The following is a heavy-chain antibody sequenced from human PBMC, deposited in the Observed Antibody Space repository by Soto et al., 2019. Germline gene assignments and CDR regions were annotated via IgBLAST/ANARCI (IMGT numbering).Heavy chain of an antibody. D-gene: IGHD3-10*01. CDR1: GFTFSSYG. J-gene: IGHJ6*02. V-gene: IGHV3-30*18. CDR3: AKVVTIMVRGVIDLYGMDV. Sequence: PGGSLRLSCAASGFTFSSYGMHWVRQAPGKGLEWVAVISYDGSNKYYADSVKGRFTISRDNSKNTLYLQMNSLRAEDTAVYYCAKVVTIMVRGVIDLYGMDVWGQGTTVTVSS. CDR2: ISYDGSNK.